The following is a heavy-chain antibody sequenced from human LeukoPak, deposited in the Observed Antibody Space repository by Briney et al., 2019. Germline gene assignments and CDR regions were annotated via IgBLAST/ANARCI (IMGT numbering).Heavy chain of an antibody. CDR3: ARGPSYYDILTAFPVGPQGMPI. J-gene: IGHJ3*02. D-gene: IGHD3-9*01. V-gene: IGHV3-48*03. Sequence: PGGSLRLSCAASGFTFSSYEMNWVRQAPGKGLEWVSYISSSGSTIYYADSVKGRFTISRDNAKNSLYLQMNSLRAEDTAVYYCARGPSYYDILTAFPVGPQGMPIWGQGTMVTVSS. CDR1: GFTFSSYE. CDR2: ISSSGSTI.